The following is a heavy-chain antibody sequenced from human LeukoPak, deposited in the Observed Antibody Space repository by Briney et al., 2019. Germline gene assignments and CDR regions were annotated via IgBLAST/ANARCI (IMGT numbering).Heavy chain of an antibody. Sequence: GGSLRLSCAASGLIFSSYSMNWVRQAPGKGLEWVSSISIGSGSINYADSVKGRFTISRDNSKNSLYLQMNSLRAEDTALYYCAKDIYPHRGIQLWGGLDYWGQGTLVTVSS. V-gene: IGHV3-21*04. CDR2: ISIGSGSI. CDR3: AKDIYPHRGIQLWGGLDY. D-gene: IGHD5-18*01. J-gene: IGHJ4*02. CDR1: GLIFSSYS.